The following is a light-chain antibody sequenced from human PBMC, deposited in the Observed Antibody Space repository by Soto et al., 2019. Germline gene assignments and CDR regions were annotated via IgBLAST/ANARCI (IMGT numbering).Light chain of an antibody. CDR3: QKYSGAPPA. J-gene: IGKJ1*01. Sequence: IQMTQSPSSLSTSVGDRVTITCRASQAISIYLAWYQQKPGKVPKLLIYAASTLQSGVPSRFSGSGSGTDFTLTISSLQPEDVATYYCQKYSGAPPAFGQGTKVEI. CDR2: AAS. V-gene: IGKV1-27*01. CDR1: QAISIY.